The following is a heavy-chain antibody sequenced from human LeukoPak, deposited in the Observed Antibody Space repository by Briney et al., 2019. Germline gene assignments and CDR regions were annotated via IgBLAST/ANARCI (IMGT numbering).Heavy chain of an antibody. J-gene: IGHJ4*02. Sequence: ASVKVSCKVSGYTLTELSMHWVRQAPGKGLEWMGGFDPEDGETIYAQKFQGRVTMTEDTSTDTAYLELSSLRSEDTAVYYCATAPLAAAGRFDYWGQGTLVTVSS. CDR2: FDPEDGET. V-gene: IGHV1-24*01. CDR1: GYTLTELS. D-gene: IGHD6-13*01. CDR3: ATAPLAAAGRFDY.